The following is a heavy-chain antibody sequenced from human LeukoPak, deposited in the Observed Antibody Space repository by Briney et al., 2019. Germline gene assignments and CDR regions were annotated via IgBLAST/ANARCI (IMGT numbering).Heavy chain of an antibody. D-gene: IGHD6-19*01. Sequence: SETLSLTCAVSGGSISSGGYSWSWIRQPPGKGLEWIGYIYYSGSTNYNPSLKGRVTISVDTSKNQFSLKLSSVTAADTAVYYCARDTVAGTSDQGLVDGMDVWGHGTTVTVSS. V-gene: IGHV4-61*08. CDR1: GGSISSGGYS. CDR2: IYYSGST. CDR3: ARDTVAGTSDQGLVDGMDV. J-gene: IGHJ6*02.